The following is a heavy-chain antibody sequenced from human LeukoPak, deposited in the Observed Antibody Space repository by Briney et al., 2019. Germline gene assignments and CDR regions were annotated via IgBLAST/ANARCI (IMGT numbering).Heavy chain of an antibody. J-gene: IGHJ5*02. V-gene: IGHV3-21*03. Sequence: GGSLRLSCAASGFTFSSYSMNWVRQAPGKGLEWVSSISSSSSYIYYADSVKGRFTISRDNAKNSLYLQMNSLRAEDTAVYYCARDLSYYYGSGRAWGQGTLVTVSS. D-gene: IGHD3-10*01. CDR1: GFTFSSYS. CDR3: ARDLSYYYGSGRA. CDR2: ISSSSSYI.